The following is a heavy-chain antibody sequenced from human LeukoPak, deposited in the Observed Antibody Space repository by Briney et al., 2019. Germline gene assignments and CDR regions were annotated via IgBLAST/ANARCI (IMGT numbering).Heavy chain of an antibody. CDR3: ARLGLGYCSGGSCYSSPYYFDY. Sequence: SETLSLTCAVYGGSFSGYYWSWIRQPPGKGLEWIGEINHSGSTNYNPSLKSRVTISVDTSKNQFSLKLSSVTAADTAVYYCARLGLGYCSGGSCYSSPYYFDYWGQGTLVTVSS. D-gene: IGHD2-15*01. J-gene: IGHJ4*02. V-gene: IGHV4-34*01. CDR1: GGSFSGYY. CDR2: INHSGST.